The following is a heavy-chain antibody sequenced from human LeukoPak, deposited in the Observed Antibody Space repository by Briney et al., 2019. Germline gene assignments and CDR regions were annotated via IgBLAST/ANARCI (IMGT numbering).Heavy chain of an antibody. CDR3: ARVRDNNSSSSPGVPYCFDN. D-gene: IGHD6-6*01. CDR2: INHSGST. CDR1: GGSLSGYY. J-gene: IGHJ4*02. Sequence: SETLSLTCAVYGGSLSGYYWSWIRQPPGKGLEWIGEINHSGSTNYNPSLKSRVTISVDTSKNQFSLKLSSVTAADTAAYYCARVRDNNSSSSPGVPYCFDNWGQGTLVTVSS. V-gene: IGHV4-34*01.